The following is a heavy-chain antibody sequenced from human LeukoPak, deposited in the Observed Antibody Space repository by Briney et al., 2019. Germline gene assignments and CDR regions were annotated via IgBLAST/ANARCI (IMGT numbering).Heavy chain of an antibody. CDR3: ARVGTMVRGVIRYNWFDP. D-gene: IGHD3-10*01. CDR1: GFTFSDYY. V-gene: IGHV3-11*04. J-gene: IGHJ5*02. Sequence: GGSLRLSCAASGFTFSDYYMSWIRQAPGKGLEWVSYISSGGSTIYYADSVKGRFTISRDNAKKSLYLQMNSLRAEDTAVYYCARVGTMVRGVIRYNWFDPWGQGTLVTVSS. CDR2: ISSGGSTI.